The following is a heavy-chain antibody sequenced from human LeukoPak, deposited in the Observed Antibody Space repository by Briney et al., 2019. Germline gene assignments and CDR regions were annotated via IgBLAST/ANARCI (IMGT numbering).Heavy chain of an antibody. Sequence: SETLSLTCTVSGGSISSSSYYWGWIRQPPGKGLEWIGSIYYSGSTYYNPSLKSRVTISVDTSKNQFSLKLSSVTAADTAVYYCARDLHQGYYDSSGSHDAFDIWGQGTMVTVSS. CDR2: IYYSGST. D-gene: IGHD3-22*01. J-gene: IGHJ3*02. CDR1: GGSISSSSYY. CDR3: ARDLHQGYYDSSGSHDAFDI. V-gene: IGHV4-39*07.